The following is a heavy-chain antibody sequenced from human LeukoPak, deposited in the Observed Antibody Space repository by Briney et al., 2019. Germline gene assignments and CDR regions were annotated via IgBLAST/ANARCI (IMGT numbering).Heavy chain of an antibody. D-gene: IGHD5-12*01. V-gene: IGHV4-59*01. CDR1: GGSISSYY. CDR2: IYYSGST. Sequence: SETLSLTCTVSGGSISSYYWSWIRQPPGKGLEWIGYIYYSGSTNYNPSLKSRVTISVDTSKNQFSLKLSSVTAAVTAVYYCARANRYDLYFDYWGQGTLVTVSS. J-gene: IGHJ4*02. CDR3: ARANRYDLYFDY.